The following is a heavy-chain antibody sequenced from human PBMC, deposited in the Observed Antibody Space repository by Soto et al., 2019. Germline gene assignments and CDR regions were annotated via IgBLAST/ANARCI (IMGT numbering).Heavy chain of an antibody. J-gene: IGHJ6*03. D-gene: IGHD4-4*01. Sequence: GASVKVSCKASGYTFTSYDINWVRQATGQGLERMGWMNPNSGNTGYAQKFQGRVTMTRNTSISTAYMELSSLRSEDTAVYYCARGRERSNSYYYYYMDVWGKGTTVTVSS. V-gene: IGHV1-8*01. CDR1: GYTFTSYD. CDR3: ARGRERSNSYYYYYMDV. CDR2: MNPNSGNT.